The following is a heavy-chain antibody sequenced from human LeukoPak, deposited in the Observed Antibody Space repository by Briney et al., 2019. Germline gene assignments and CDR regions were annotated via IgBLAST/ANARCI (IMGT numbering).Heavy chain of an antibody. V-gene: IGHV1-2*02. J-gene: IGHJ5*01. D-gene: IGHD3-22*01. Sequence: ASVKVSCKASGNTFTGYYMHWVRQAPGQGLEWMGWINPNSGGTNYAQKFQGRVTMTRDTSISTAYMELSRLRSDDTAVYYCARDLWNFYDDSGYNRDFDSWGQGTLVTVSS. CDR1: GNTFTGYY. CDR3: ARDLWNFYDDSGYNRDFDS. CDR2: INPNSGGT.